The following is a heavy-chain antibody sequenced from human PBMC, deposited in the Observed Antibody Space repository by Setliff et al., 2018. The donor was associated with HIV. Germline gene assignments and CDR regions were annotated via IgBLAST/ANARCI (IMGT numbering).Heavy chain of an antibody. CDR1: GFTFSTYN. CDR3: ATFPRWNYWYFDL. J-gene: IGHJ2*01. D-gene: IGHD4-17*01. V-gene: IGHV3-21*03. Sequence: LRLSCAASGFTFSTYNMNWVRLAPGRGLEWISSISVSGFNLYYADSVKGRFFVSRDDAKNSLYLQMNSLKTEDTAIYYCATFPRWNYWYFDLWGRGTLVTVSS. CDR2: ISVSGFNL.